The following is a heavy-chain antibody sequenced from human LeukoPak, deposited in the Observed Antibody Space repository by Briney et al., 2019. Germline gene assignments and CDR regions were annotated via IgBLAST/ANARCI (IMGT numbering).Heavy chain of an antibody. Sequence: SETLSLTCTVSGGSVSSGSYYWGWIRQPPGKGLEWIGSIYYIGSTYHNPSLKSRVTISVDTSKNQFSLKLSSVTAADTAVYYCAIVRKQQLVQKGAFDIWGQGTMVTVSS. V-gene: IGHV4-39*07. CDR2: IYYIGST. D-gene: IGHD6-13*01. CDR3: AIVRKQQLVQKGAFDI. CDR1: GGSVSSGSYY. J-gene: IGHJ3*02.